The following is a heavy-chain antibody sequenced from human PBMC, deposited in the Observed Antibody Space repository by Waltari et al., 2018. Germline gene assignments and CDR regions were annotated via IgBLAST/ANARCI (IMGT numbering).Heavy chain of an antibody. CDR1: GGSISSYY. CDR2: FYTSGGT. V-gene: IGHV4-4*07. D-gene: IGHD1-26*01. J-gene: IGHJ3*02. CDR3: ARGVVGATASDI. Sequence: QVQLQESGPGLVKPSETLSLTCTVSGGSISSYYWSWIRQPAGKGRGWIGRFYTSGGTTYHPSLKRRVTMSVDTSKNQFSLKLSSVTAADTAVYYCARGVVGATASDIWGQGTMVTVSS.